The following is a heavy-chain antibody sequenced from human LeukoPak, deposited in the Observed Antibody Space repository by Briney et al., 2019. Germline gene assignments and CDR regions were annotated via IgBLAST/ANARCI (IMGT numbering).Heavy chain of an antibody. CDR2: ISGSGGST. J-gene: IGHJ4*02. CDR1: GFTFSGYV. CDR3: AKKGGESGWSTFDY. D-gene: IGHD2-15*01. V-gene: IGHV3-23*01. Sequence: GGSLRLSCAASGFTFSGYVMTWVRQPPGKGLQWVADISGSGGSTYYADSVKGRFTISRDNSKNTLYLQMNSLRAEDTAVYYCAKKGGESGWSTFDYWGQGTLVTVSS.